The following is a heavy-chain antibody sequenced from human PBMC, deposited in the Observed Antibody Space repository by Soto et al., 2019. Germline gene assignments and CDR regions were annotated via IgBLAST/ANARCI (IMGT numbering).Heavy chain of an antibody. D-gene: IGHD2-8*01. J-gene: IGHJ6*02. Sequence: GESLKISCAASGFTFSNAWMNWVRQAPGKGLEWVGRIKSKTDGGTTDYAAPVKGRFTISRDDSKNTLYLQMNSLKTEDTAVYYCTTDSATMVYAIPLPTPAKRRKNYYYGMDVWGQGTTVTVSS. CDR2: IKSKTDGGTT. CDR3: TTDSATMVYAIPLPTPAKRRKNYYYGMDV. V-gene: IGHV3-15*07. CDR1: GFTFSNAW.